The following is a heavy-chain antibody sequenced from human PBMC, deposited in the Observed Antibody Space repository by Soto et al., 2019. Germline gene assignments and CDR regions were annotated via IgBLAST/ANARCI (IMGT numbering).Heavy chain of an antibody. CDR3: TRGPSGDKVDY. J-gene: IGHJ4*02. CDR1: GGPISTVNYY. V-gene: IGHV4-30-4*01. D-gene: IGHD7-27*01. CDR2: IYNGGST. Sequence: QVQLQESGPGLVKPSQTLSLTCTVSGGPISTVNYYWSWFRPPPDKGLEWIGPIYNGGSTYNNPSLKSRVTISVDTSKNQFSLKLSSVSAADTAVYYCTRGPSGDKVDYWGQGTLVTVSS.